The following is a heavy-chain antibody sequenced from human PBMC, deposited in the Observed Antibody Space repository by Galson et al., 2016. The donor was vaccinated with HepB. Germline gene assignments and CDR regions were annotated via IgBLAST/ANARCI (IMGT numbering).Heavy chain of an antibody. V-gene: IGHV4-31*03. J-gene: IGHJ4*02. CDR2: IYYGGST. CDR3: ARVPLERRGPGYFHH. Sequence: LSLTCIVSGGSISSGDYYWSWIRQHPGKGLEWIGHIYYGGSTYHNPSLKSRLTISVDTSKNQFSLKLSSVTAADTAVYYCARVPLERRGPGYFHHWGQGTLVTVSS. D-gene: IGHD1-1*01. CDR1: GGSISSGDYY.